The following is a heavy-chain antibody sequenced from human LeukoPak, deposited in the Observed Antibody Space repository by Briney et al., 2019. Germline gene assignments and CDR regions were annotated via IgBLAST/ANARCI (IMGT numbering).Heavy chain of an antibody. J-gene: IGHJ4*02. CDR2: IYYSGSA. Sequence: SETLSLTCTVSGGSISSYCWSWIRQPPGKGLEWIGDIYYSGSAYHNPSLQSRVTISIDTSKNQFSLKLSSLTAADTAVYFCARGYRSGLAGYWGQGTLVTVSS. CDR3: ARGYRSGLAGY. CDR1: GGSISSYC. V-gene: IGHV4-59*08. D-gene: IGHD6-19*01.